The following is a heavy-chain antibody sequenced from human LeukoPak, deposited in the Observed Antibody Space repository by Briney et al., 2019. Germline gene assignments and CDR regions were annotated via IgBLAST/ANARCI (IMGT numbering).Heavy chain of an antibody. CDR1: GYTLTELS. CDR3: ATDLWELRRFDY. CDR2: FDPEDGET. V-gene: IGHV1-24*01. J-gene: IGHJ4*02. D-gene: IGHD1-26*01. Sequence: ASVKVSCKVSGYTLTELSMHWVRQAPGKGLEWMGGFDPEDGETIYAQKFQGRVTMTEDTSTDTAYMELSCLRSEDTAVYYCATDLWELRRFDYWGQGTLVTVSS.